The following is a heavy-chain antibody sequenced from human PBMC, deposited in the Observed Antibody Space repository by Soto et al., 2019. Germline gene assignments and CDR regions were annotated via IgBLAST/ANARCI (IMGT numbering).Heavy chain of an antibody. Sequence: ASVKVSCKASGYTFTDDAIHWVRQAPGQGLEWMGWINVGNGNTGYSRKFQGRVTNVRDMSASTAYIEVTSLTSEDTAIYYCAREGAHYTPLDHWGQGTLVTVSS. J-gene: IGHJ4*02. CDR1: GYTFTDDA. V-gene: IGHV1-3*01. CDR2: INVGNGNT. D-gene: IGHD2-15*01. CDR3: AREGAHYTPLDH.